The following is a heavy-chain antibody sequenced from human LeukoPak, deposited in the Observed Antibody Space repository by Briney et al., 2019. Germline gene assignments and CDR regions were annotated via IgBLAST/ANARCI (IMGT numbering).Heavy chain of an antibody. CDR2: TSTYNGNT. Sequence: GASEKVSCNASGYTFTSYGISWWRQAPGQGREWMGWTSTYNGNTNYSQKPQRRVTMTTDTSTSTAYMDFRRLRSDGTAVYDCARDRGYDFWSGYHGYFDYWGQGTLVTVSS. J-gene: IGHJ4*02. D-gene: IGHD3-3*01. V-gene: IGHV1-18*01. CDR3: ARDRGYDFWSGYHGYFDY. CDR1: GYTFTSYG.